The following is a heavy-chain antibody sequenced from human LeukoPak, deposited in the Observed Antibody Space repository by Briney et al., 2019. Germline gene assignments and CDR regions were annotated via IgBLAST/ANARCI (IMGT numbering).Heavy chain of an antibody. J-gene: IGHJ4*02. Sequence: GGSLRLSCTVSGFTVSSNSMSWVRQAPGKGLEWVANIKQDGSEKYYVDSVKGRFTISRDNAKNSLYLQMNSLRAEDTAVYYCARDMKSGYSSSWYGGLQDWGQGTLVTVSS. V-gene: IGHV3-7*01. CDR2: IKQDGSEK. CDR1: GFTVSSNS. D-gene: IGHD6-13*01. CDR3: ARDMKSGYSSSWYGGLQD.